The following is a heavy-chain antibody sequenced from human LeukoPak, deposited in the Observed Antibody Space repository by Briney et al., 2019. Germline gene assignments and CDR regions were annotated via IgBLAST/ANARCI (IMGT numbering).Heavy chain of an antibody. J-gene: IGHJ5*02. V-gene: IGHV4-39*01. CDR3: ARLYGDYDWFDP. D-gene: IGHD4-17*01. CDR2: IYYSGST. Sequence: PSETLSLTCTVSGGSISSSSYYWAWIRQPPGKGLEWIGSIYYSGSTYYNPSLKSRVTISVDTSKNQFSLKLSSVTAADTAVYYCARLYGDYDWFDPWGQGTLVTVSS. CDR1: GGSISSSSYY.